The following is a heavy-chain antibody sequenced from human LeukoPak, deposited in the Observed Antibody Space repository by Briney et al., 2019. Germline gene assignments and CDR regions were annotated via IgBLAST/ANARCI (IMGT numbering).Heavy chain of an antibody. CDR1: GYSISSGYY. CDR3: ARNGELLSLFDY. Sequence: SETLSLTCAVSGYSISSGYYWGWIRQPPGKGLEWIGSIYHSGSTYYNPSLKSRVTISVGTSKNQFSLKLSSVTAADTAVYYCARNGELLSLFDYWGQGTLVTVSS. CDR2: IYHSGST. V-gene: IGHV4-38-2*01. D-gene: IGHD3-10*01. J-gene: IGHJ4*02.